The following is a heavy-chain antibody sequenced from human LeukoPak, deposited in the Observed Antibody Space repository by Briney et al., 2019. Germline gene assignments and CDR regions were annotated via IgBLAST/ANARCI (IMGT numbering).Heavy chain of an antibody. CDR2: INHSGST. J-gene: IGHJ5*02. CDR1: GGSFSGYY. CDR3: ARGGRIVVVVAARRYNWFDP. D-gene: IGHD2-15*01. V-gene: IGHV4-34*01. Sequence: PSETLSLTCAVYGGSFSGYYWSWIPQPPGKGLEWMGEINHSGSTDYNPSLKSRVTISVDTSKNQFSLKLSSLTAADTAVYYCARGGRIVVVVAARRYNWFDPWGQGTLVTVSS.